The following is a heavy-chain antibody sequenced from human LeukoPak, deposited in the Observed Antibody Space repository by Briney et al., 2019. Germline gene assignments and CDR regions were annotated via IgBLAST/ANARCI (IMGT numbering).Heavy chain of an antibody. D-gene: IGHD2-15*01. V-gene: IGHV4-39*01. J-gene: IGHJ4*02. Sequence: PSETLSLTCTVSGGSISSSSYYWGWIRQPPGKGLEWIGSIYYSGSTYYNPSLKSRVTISVDTPKNQFSLKLSSVTAADTAVYYCARQTVVAATLDYWGQGTLVTVSS. CDR3: ARQTVVAATLDY. CDR1: GGSISSSSYY. CDR2: IYYSGST.